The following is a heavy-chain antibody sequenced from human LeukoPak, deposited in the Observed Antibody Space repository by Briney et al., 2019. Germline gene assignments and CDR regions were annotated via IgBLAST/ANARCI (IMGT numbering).Heavy chain of an antibody. CDR1: GYTFTGYY. CDR3: ARGPPLAGYSSSWYGSRYYYYGMDV. J-gene: IGHJ6*02. D-gene: IGHD6-13*01. V-gene: IGHV1-2*02. Sequence: GASVKVSCKASGYTFTGYYMHWVRQAPGQGLEWMGWINPNSGGTNYAQKLQGRVTMTTDTSTSTAYMELRSLRSDDTAVYYCARGPPLAGYSSSWYGSRYYYYGMDVWGQGTTVTVSS. CDR2: INPNSGGT.